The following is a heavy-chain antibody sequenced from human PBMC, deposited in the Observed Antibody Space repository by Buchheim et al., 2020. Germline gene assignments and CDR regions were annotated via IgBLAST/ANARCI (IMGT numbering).Heavy chain of an antibody. D-gene: IGHD6-6*01. V-gene: IGHV3-30*18. J-gene: IGHJ6*02. CDR3: AKRSSSAGYGMDV. CDR2: ISYEGNNK. Sequence: QVQLVESGGGVVQPGRSLRLSCAASGFIFNNYAMHWVRQAPGKGLEWVSLISYEGNNKYYTDSVKGRFTISRDNSKNKLYLQMNSLRPEDTAVYYCAKRSSSAGYGMDVWGQGTT. CDR1: GFIFNNYA.